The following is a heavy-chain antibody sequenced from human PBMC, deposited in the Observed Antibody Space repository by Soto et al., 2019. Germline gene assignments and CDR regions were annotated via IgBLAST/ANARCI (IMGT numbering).Heavy chain of an antibody. V-gene: IGHV4-59*01. D-gene: IGHD6-13*01. CDR3: ARVVMTAVGYTAGFDY. CDR1: GDSISNYY. J-gene: IGHJ4*02. CDR2: THYSGST. Sequence: SETLSLTCTVSGDSISNYYWSWIRQPPGKGLEWIVNTHYSGSTNYDPSLQSRVTISVDTSKNQFSLNLSSVTAADTAVYYCARVVMTAVGYTAGFDYWGQGTLVTVS.